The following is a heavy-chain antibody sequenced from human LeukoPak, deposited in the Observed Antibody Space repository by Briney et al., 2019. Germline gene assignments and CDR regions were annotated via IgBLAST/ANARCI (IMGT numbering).Heavy chain of an antibody. CDR2: IYYSGST. Sequence: SETLSLTCTVSGGSISSYYWSWIRQPPGKGLERIGYIYYSGSTNYNPSLKSRVTISVDTSKNQFSLKLSSVTAADTAVYYCARGDYGEINYFDYWGQGTLVTVSS. V-gene: IGHV4-59*01. CDR3: ARGDYGEINYFDY. CDR1: GGSISSYY. J-gene: IGHJ4*02. D-gene: IGHD4-17*01.